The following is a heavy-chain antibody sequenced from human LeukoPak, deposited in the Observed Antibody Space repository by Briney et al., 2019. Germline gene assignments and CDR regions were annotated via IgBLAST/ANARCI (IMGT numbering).Heavy chain of an antibody. CDR2: INHSGST. V-gene: IGHV4-34*01. CDR3: ARLPYYYDSSGYYYFSFDY. D-gene: IGHD3-22*01. CDR1: GGSFSGYY. J-gene: IGHJ4*02. Sequence: SETLSLTCAVYGGSFSGYYWSWIRQPPGKGLEWIVEINHSGSTDYNPSLKSRVTISVDTSKNQFSLKLSYVTAADTAVYYCARLPYYYDSSGYYYFSFDYWGQGTLVTVPS.